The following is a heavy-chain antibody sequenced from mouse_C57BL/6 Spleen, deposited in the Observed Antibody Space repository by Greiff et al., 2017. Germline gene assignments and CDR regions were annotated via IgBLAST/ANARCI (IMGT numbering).Heavy chain of an antibody. V-gene: IGHV14-4*01. Sequence: EVQLQQSGAELVRPGASVKLSCTASGFNIKDDYMHWVKQRPEQGLEWIGWIDPENGDTEYASKFQGKATITADTSSNTAYLQLSSLTSEDTAVYYCTTGARGYFDDWGQGTTLTVSS. CDR1: GFNIKDDY. J-gene: IGHJ2*01. CDR3: TTGARGYFDD. CDR2: IDPENGDT.